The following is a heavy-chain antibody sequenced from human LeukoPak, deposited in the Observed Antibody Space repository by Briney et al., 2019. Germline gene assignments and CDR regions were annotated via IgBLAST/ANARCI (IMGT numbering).Heavy chain of an antibody. Sequence: GGSLRLSCAASGFTFSSYWMSWVRQAPGKGLEWVASIKQDGSEKYYVDSVKGRFTISRDDAKNSLYLQMNSLRDEDTAVYYCAREYYGDYYFDSWGQGTLVTVSS. CDR3: AREYYGDYYFDS. D-gene: IGHD4-17*01. V-gene: IGHV3-7*01. CDR1: GFTFSSYW. CDR2: IKQDGSEK. J-gene: IGHJ4*02.